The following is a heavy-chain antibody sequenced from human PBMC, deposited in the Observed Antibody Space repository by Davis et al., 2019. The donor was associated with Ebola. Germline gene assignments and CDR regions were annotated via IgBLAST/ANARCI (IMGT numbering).Heavy chain of an antibody. D-gene: IGHD3/OR15-3a*01. CDR2: ITKGSDAI. CDR1: GFVFSAFS. J-gene: IGHJ4*02. Sequence: PGEPLKISCAASGFVFSAFSMNSVRKAPGKGLEWITYITKGSDAIHYADSVKGRFTVSRDNAKNSVFLQTSSLRDEDSAVYYCARDRFFAFDFWSQGVHVSVSS. CDR3: ARDRFFAFDF. V-gene: IGHV3-48*02.